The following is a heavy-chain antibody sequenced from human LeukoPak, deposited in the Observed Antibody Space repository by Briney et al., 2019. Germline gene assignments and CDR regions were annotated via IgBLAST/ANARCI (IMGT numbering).Heavy chain of an antibody. Sequence: SETLSLTCTVSGGSISSYYWSWIRQPPGKGLEWIGYIYYSGSTNYNPSLKSRVTISVDTSKNQFSLKLSSVTAADTAVYYCARHGTISSESYFDYWGQGALVTASS. CDR1: GGSISSYY. D-gene: IGHD1-14*01. CDR3: ARHGTISSESYFDY. V-gene: IGHV4-59*08. CDR2: IYYSGST. J-gene: IGHJ4*02.